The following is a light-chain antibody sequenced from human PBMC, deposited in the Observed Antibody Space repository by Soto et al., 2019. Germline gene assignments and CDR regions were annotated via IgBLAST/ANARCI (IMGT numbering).Light chain of an antibody. CDR3: AAWDDSLNGHV. J-gene: IGLJ1*01. V-gene: IGLV1-44*01. CDR1: SSNIGSNT. CDR2: SNN. Sequence: QSVLTQPPSASGTPGQRVASSCSGSSSNIGSNTVNWYQQLPGTAPKLLIYSNNHRPSGVPDRFSGSKSGTSASLAISGLQSEDESDYHCAAWDDSLNGHVFGPGTKVTDL.